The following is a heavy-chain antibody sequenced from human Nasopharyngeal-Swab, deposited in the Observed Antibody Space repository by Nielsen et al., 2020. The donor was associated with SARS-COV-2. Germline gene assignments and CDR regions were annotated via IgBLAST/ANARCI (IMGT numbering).Heavy chain of an antibody. V-gene: IGHV4-34*01. CDR2: INHSGST. J-gene: IGHJ3*02. CDR1: GGSFSGYY. Sequence: SETLSLTCAVYGGSFSGYYWSWIRQPPGQGLEWIGEINHSGSTNYNPSLKSRVTISVDTSKNQFSLKLSSVTAADTAVYYCARGLPAAQGNAFDIWGQGTMVTVSS. D-gene: IGHD2-2*01. CDR3: ARGLPAAQGNAFDI.